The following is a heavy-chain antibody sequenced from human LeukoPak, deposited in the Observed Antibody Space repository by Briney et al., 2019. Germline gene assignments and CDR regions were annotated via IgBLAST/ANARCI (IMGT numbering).Heavy chain of an antibody. V-gene: IGHV3-48*04. CDR2: ISSSSGVI. CDR3: ARNLPAADY. J-gene: IGHJ4*02. Sequence: PGGSLRLSCAASGSTFSSHTMNWVRQAPGKGLEWVSYISSSSGVIYYADSVKGRFTISRDNAKNSLYLQMNSLRAEDTAVYYCARNLPAADYWGQGTLVTVSS. D-gene: IGHD2-2*01. CDR1: GSTFSSHT.